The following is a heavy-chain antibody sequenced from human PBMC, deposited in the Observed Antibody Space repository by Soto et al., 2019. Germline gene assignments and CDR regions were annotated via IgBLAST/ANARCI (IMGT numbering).Heavy chain of an antibody. CDR2: IYWDDDK. D-gene: IGHD3-22*01. J-gene: IGHJ3*01. Sequence: QITLKESGPPLVKPTQTLTLTCTFSGFSLSTSGVGVGWIRQPPGKALEWLALIYWDDDKRYSPSLKSRLTINKDTSKNQVVLTMTNMDPVDTATYYCARRRVIVVGDDAFDLWGQGTMVTVSS. CDR3: ARRRVIVVGDDAFDL. CDR1: GFSLSTSGVG. V-gene: IGHV2-5*02.